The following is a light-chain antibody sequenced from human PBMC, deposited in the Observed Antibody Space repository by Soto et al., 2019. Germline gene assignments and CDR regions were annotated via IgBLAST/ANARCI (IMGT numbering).Light chain of an antibody. CDR1: QGIINY. CDR2: GAS. CDR3: QQLFMYPPT. Sequence: IQLTQSPSSLSASVGDRVTITCRASQGIINYLAWYQQKPGKAPKLLIYGASTLQSGVPSRFGGSGSGKDFTLTVSSLQPEDFATYYSQQLFMYPPTFGPGNKVEIX. V-gene: IGKV1-9*01. J-gene: IGKJ4*01.